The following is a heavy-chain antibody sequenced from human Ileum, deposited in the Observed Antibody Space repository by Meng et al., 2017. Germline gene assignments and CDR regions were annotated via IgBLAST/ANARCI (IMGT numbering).Heavy chain of an antibody. Sequence: VQLGESGGGLVKPGGSLRFSCAASGFTFSSYSMNWVRQAPGKGLEWVSFITGTSSYIYYADSVKGRFTISRDNAKNSLYLQMNSLRAEDTAVYFCVLMNTFTHPGEDWGQGTLVTVSS. CDR2: ITGTSSYI. CDR1: GFTFSSYS. D-gene: IGHD3-16*01. V-gene: IGHV3-21*01. J-gene: IGHJ4*02. CDR3: VLMNTFTHPGED.